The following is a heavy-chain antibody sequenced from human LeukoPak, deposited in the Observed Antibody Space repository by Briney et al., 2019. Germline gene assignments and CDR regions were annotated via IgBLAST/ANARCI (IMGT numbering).Heavy chain of an antibody. CDR3: AKDRGIAAEMWEYYFDY. D-gene: IGHD6-13*01. CDR1: GFTFDDYA. Sequence: RPGGSLRLSCAASGFTFDDYAMHWVRQAPGKGLEWVSGISWNSGSIGYADSVKGRFTISRDNAKNSLYLQMNSLRAEDTALYYCAKDRGIAAEMWEYYFDYWGQGTLVTVSS. J-gene: IGHJ4*02. V-gene: IGHV3-9*01. CDR2: ISWNSGSI.